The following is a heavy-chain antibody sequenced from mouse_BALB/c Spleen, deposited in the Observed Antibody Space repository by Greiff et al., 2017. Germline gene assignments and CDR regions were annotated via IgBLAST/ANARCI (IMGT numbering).Heavy chain of an antibody. V-gene: IGHV5-17*02. CDR2: ISSGSSTI. CDR1: GFTFSSFG. D-gene: IGHD1-1*01. CDR3: ARWGYYGSSYDRYFDV. J-gene: IGHJ1*01. Sequence: EVKLVESGGGLVQPGGSRKLSCAASGFTFSSFGMHWVRQAPEKGLEWVAYISSGSSTIYYADTVKGRFTISRDNPKNTLFLQMTSLRSEDTAMYYCARWGYYGSSYDRYFDVWGAGTTVTVSS.